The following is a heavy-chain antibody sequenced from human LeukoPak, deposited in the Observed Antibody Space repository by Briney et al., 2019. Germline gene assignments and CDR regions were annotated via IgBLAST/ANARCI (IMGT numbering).Heavy chain of an antibody. V-gene: IGHV4-34*01. CDR2: LNPGGSS. J-gene: IGHJ4*02. D-gene: IGHD5-12*01. CDR1: GGSFSGYH. Sequence: SQTLSLTCAVYGGSFSGYHWSWIRQPPGKGLEWIGELNPGGSSNGNPSLKGRITISVDTSKNQFSLKLTSVTAADTAVYYCARDGYTASWFNWGPGILVTVSS. CDR3: ARDGYTASWFN.